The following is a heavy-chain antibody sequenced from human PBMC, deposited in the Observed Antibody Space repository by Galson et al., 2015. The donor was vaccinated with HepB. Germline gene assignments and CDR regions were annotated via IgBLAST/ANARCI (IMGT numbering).Heavy chain of an antibody. V-gene: IGHV3-11*06. CDR3: ASTPVAAPGSRYFDY. Sequence: SLRLSCAASGFTFSDSYMSWIRQAPGKGLEWVSYISSSSIYTNSADSVKGRFTISRDNAKNSMYLQMHMLSADNAAVYYCASTPVAAPGSRYFDYWGQGTLVTVSS. D-gene: IGHD6-13*01. CDR2: ISSSSIYT. CDR1: GFTFSDSY. J-gene: IGHJ4*02.